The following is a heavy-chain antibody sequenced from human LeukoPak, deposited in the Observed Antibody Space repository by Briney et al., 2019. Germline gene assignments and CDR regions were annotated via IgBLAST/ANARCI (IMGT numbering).Heavy chain of an antibody. CDR2: ISYDGGNK. CDR1: GFTFSSYG. J-gene: IGHJ4*02. CDR3: AKDLRYFGSGLGY. V-gene: IGHV3-30*18. D-gene: IGHD3-9*01. Sequence: GRSLRLSCAASGFTFSSYGMHWVRQAPGKGLEWVAVISYDGGNKYYADSVKGRFTISRDNSKNTLYLQMNSLRAEDTAVYYCAKDLRYFGSGLGYWGQGTLVTVSS.